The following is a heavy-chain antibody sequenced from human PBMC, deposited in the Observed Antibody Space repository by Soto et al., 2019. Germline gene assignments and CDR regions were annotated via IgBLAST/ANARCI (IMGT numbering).Heavy chain of an antibody. J-gene: IGHJ6*02. CDR1: GGTFSSYT. Sequence: SVKVSCKASGGTFSSYTISWVRQAPGQGLEWMGRINAGHGNTKYAQKFQGRVTITGDTSTSTAYMELSSLRSEDTAVYYCARESIAARPYYYYYGMDVWGQGTTVTVS. CDR3: ARESIAARPYYYYYGMDV. V-gene: IGHV1-69*08. CDR2: INAGHGNT. D-gene: IGHD6-6*01.